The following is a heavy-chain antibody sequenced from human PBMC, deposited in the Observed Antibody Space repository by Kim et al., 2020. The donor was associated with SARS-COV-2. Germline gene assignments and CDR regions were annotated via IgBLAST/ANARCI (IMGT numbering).Heavy chain of an antibody. CDR2: IYYSGST. J-gene: IGHJ5*02. CDR3: ARLEGGAVASFDP. CDR1: GGSISSSSYY. V-gene: IGHV4-39*01. Sequence: SETLSLTCTVSGGSISSSSYYWGWIRQPPGKGLEWIGSIYYSGSTYYNPSLKSRVTISVDTSKNQFSLKLSSVTAADTAVYYCARLEGGAVASFDPWGQGTLVTVSS. D-gene: IGHD6-19*01.